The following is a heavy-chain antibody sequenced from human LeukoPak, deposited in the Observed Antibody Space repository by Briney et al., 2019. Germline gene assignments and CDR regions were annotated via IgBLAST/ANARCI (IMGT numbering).Heavy chain of an antibody. Sequence: GGSLRLSCVASGVTFSSYSMNWVRQAPGKGLEWVSYISSSSSTIYYADSVKGRFTISRDNAKNSLYLQMNSLRAEDTAVYYCARDTVALPQLGYCSGGSCYRETPFDYWGQGTLVTVSS. CDR2: ISSSSSTI. D-gene: IGHD2-15*01. CDR1: GVTFSSYS. CDR3: ARDTVALPQLGYCSGGSCYRETPFDY. J-gene: IGHJ4*02. V-gene: IGHV3-48*01.